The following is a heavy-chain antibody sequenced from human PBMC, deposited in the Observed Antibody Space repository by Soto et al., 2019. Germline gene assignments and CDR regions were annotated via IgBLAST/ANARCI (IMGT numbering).Heavy chain of an antibody. V-gene: IGHV2-5*01. CDR3: VHMEDYGDLHIFDY. J-gene: IGHJ4*02. D-gene: IGHD4-17*01. Sequence: QITLKESGPTLVQPTQTLTLTCTFSGFSLFTNGVGVGWIRQPTGKALECLALIYWNGDERYSPLLKNRLTITKDTSKNQVVLTVTDTDPVDTATYYCVHMEDYGDLHIFDYWGQGTLVTFSS. CDR1: GFSLFTNGVG. CDR2: IYWNGDE.